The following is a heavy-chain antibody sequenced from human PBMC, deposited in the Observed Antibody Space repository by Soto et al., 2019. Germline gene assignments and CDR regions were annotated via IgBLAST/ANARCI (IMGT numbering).Heavy chain of an antibody. Sequence: QVQLVQSGAEVKKPGSSVKVSCKASGGTFSTYTITWVRQAPGQGLEWMGRIIPIIGIINYAQKFQGRVTISADKFKGTAYMELTRLRSDDTAVYYCAGDPDSHYNDSHASSYPWGQGTRVTVSS. CDR1: GGTFSTYT. V-gene: IGHV1-69*08. J-gene: IGHJ5*02. D-gene: IGHD3-22*01. CDR3: AGDPDSHYNDSHASSYP. CDR2: IIPIIGII.